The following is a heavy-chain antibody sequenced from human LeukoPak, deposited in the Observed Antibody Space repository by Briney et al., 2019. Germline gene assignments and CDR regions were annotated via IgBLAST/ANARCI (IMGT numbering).Heavy chain of an antibody. CDR3: ARGGGYASPIGY. J-gene: IGHJ4*02. CDR2: IYHSGST. D-gene: IGHD5-12*01. V-gene: IGHV4-59*01. CDR1: GGSISTYY. Sequence: PSETLSLTCTLSGGSISTYYWSWIRQPPGKGLEWIGYIYHSGSTNYNPSLKSRVTMSVDTSKNQFTLKLSSVTAADTAVYYCARGGGYASPIGYWGQGALVTVSS.